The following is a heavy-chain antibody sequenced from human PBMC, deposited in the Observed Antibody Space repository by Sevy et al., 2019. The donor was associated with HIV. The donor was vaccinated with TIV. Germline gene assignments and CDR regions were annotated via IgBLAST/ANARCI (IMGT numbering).Heavy chain of an antibody. CDR2: IYSGGGT. J-gene: IGHJ4*02. CDR1: GFTVSNNY. Sequence: GGSLRLSCAASGFTVSNNYMSWVRQAPGKGLEWVSVIYSGGGTDYADSVKGRFTISRDNSENTLDLQMNSLRAEDTAVYYCARDIYHSSGYYPGGFDYWGQGTLVTVSS. CDR3: ARDIYHSSGYYPGGFDY. D-gene: IGHD3-22*01. V-gene: IGHV3-53*01.